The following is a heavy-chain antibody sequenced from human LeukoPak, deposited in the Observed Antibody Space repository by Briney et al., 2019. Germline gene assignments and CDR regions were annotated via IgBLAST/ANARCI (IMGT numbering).Heavy chain of an antibody. V-gene: IGHV1-24*01. CDR2: FDPEDGET. D-gene: IGHD5-24*01. Sequence: GASVKVSCKVSGYTLTELSMHWVRQAPGKGLEWMGGFDPEDGETIYAQKFQGRVTMTEDTSTDTAYMELSSLRSDDTAVYYCARVLSPGDGYNLSDYWGQGTLVTVSS. CDR1: GYTLTELS. CDR3: ARVLSPGDGYNLSDY. J-gene: IGHJ4*02.